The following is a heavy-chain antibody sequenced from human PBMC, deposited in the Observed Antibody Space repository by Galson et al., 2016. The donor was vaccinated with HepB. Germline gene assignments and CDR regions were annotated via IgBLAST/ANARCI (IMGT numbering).Heavy chain of an antibody. J-gene: IGHJ4*02. CDR2: INHSGST. CDR3: ASDNVAVAANLDY. V-gene: IGHV4-34*01. D-gene: IGHD2-21*02. CDR1: GGSFSGYY. Sequence: SETLSLTCAVYGGSFSGYYWSWIRQPPGKGLEWIGEINHSGSTNYNPSLESRVSISVDTSENQFSLTLNSVTAADTAVYYCASDNVAVAANLDYWGQGTQVTVSS.